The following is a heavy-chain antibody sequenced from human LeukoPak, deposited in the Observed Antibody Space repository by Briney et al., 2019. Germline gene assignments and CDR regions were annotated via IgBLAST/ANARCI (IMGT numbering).Heavy chain of an antibody. V-gene: IGHV4-4*07. Sequence: SETLCLTCTVSGGSISSYYWSSIRQTAGKGLEWIGRIYTSGSTNYNPSLKSRVTMSVDTSKNQFSLKLSSVTAADTAVYYCARDQYYYDSSGYLFDYWGQGTLVTVSS. J-gene: IGHJ4*02. CDR3: ARDQYYYDSSGYLFDY. CDR2: IYTSGST. D-gene: IGHD3-22*01. CDR1: GGSISSYY.